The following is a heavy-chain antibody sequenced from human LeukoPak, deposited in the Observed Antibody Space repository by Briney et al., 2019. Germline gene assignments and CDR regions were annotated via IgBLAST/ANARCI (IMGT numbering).Heavy chain of an antibody. CDR1: GFTFSSYS. CDR3: ARGCSGGSCDKGDY. Sequence: MPGGSLRLSCAASGFTFSSYSMNWVRQAPGKGLEWVSSISSSSSYIYYADSVKGRFTISRDNAKNSLYLQMNSLRAEDTAVYYCARGCSGGSCDKGDYWGQGTLVTVSS. V-gene: IGHV3-21*01. D-gene: IGHD2-15*01. J-gene: IGHJ4*02. CDR2: ISSSSSYI.